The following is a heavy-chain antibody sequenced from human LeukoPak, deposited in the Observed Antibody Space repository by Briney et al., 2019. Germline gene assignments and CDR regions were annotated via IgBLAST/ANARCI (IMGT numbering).Heavy chain of an antibody. J-gene: IGHJ4*02. D-gene: IGHD3-3*01. Sequence: GASVKVSCKASGYTFTGYYMHWVRQAPGQGLEWMGWINPNSGGTNYAQKFQGRGTITRDTSISTAYMELSRLSSDDTAVYYCARQIFGVVIVFDYWGQGPLVTVSS. CDR3: ARQIFGVVIVFDY. CDR2: INPNSGGT. CDR1: GYTFTGYY. V-gene: IGHV1-2*02.